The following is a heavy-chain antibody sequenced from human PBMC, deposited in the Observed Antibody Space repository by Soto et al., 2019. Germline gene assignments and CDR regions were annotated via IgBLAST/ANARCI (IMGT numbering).Heavy chain of an antibody. CDR1: GGSVSSGSYY. CDR2: IYYSGST. J-gene: IGHJ5*02. V-gene: IGHV4-61*01. CDR3: ARDPNAYCSGGSCSHNWFDP. Sequence: LSLTCTVSGGSVSSGSYYWSWIRQPPGKGLEWIGYIYYSGSTNYNPSLKSRVTISVDTSKNQFSLKLSSVTAADTAVYYCARDPNAYCSGGSCSHNWFDPWGQGTLVTV. D-gene: IGHD2-15*01.